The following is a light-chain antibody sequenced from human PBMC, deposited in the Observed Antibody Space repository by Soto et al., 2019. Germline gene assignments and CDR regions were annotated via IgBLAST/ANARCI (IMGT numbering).Light chain of an antibody. CDR1: QSVSID. CDR2: DAY. V-gene: IGKV3-11*01. J-gene: IGKJ5*01. Sequence: ESGLTQSPAALSFSPVERATLCCRASQSVSIDLAWYQKKPGKAPRLIIHDAYSRATGITARFSGSGSGTDFPLTISRLEPEDFAVYYCQQRSNWPSITFGQGTGLEIK. CDR3: QQRSNWPSIT.